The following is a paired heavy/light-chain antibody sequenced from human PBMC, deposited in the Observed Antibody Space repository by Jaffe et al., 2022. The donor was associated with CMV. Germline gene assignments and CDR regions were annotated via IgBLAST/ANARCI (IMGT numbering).Heavy chain of an antibody. CDR2: TSYDGTNK. CDR3: AKAPLTRLLGAGMDV. V-gene: IGHV3-30*18. D-gene: IGHD3-10*01. CDR1: GFTFSSYA. Sequence: QVQLVESGGGVVQPGRSLRLSCAASGFTFSSYAMYWVRQAPGKGLEWVAVTSYDGTNKLYADSVKGRFTISRDNSKNTLNLQMNSLRTEDTAIYYCAKAPLTRLLGAGMDVWGQGTTVTVSS. J-gene: IGHJ6*02.
Light chain of an antibody. CDR1: SSNIGSNT. CDR2: SNN. CDR3: AAWDDSLNGPRVV. Sequence: QSVLTQSPSASGTPGQRVTISCSGSSSNIGSNTVNWYQQLPGTAPKLLIYSNNQRPSGVPDRFSGSKSGTSASLAISGLQSEDEADYYCAAWDDSLNGPRVVFGGGTKLTVL. V-gene: IGLV1-44*01. J-gene: IGLJ2*01.